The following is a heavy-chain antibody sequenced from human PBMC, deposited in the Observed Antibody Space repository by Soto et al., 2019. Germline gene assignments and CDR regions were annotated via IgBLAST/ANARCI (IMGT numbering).Heavy chain of an antibody. CDR2: IYYSGST. J-gene: IGHJ3*02. V-gene: IGHV4-31*03. CDR3: ARTYDGSGPNSGGYGFDI. D-gene: IGHD3-22*01. Sequence: PSETLSLTCTVSGGSISSGNNYWSWIRQHPGKGLEWIGYIYYSGSTYYNPSLKSRVTISVDTSKNQFSLKLSSVTAADTAVYYCARTYDGSGPNSGGYGFDIWGQGTMVTVSS. CDR1: GGSISSGNNY.